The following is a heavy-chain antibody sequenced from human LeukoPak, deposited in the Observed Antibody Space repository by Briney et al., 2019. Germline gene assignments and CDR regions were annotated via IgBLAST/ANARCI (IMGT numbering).Heavy chain of an antibody. CDR2: IRADAVTT. CDR1: GFIFSHHG. CDR3: VKDDGWVQYAN. J-gene: IGHJ4*02. V-gene: IGHV3-23*01. D-gene: IGHD5-24*01. Sequence: LTGGSLRLSCATSGFIFSHHGMNWVRQAPGKGLEWVSGIRADAVTTYYADSVKGRFITSRDNSKNTVYLQMNSLSAEDAAVYYCVKDDGWVQYANWGQGTLVTVSS.